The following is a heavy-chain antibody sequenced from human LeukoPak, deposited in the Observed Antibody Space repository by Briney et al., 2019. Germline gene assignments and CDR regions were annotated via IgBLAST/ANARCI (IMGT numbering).Heavy chain of an antibody. J-gene: IGHJ1*01. CDR3: ARGNEYFQH. V-gene: IGHV3-48*04. CDR2: IGSGSSTL. Sequence: GGSLRLSCAASGFTFSTYSMNWVRQAPGKGLEWVSYIGSGSSTLYYADSVKGRFTISRDNAKNSLYLQMKSLRAEDTAVYYCARGNEYFQHWGQGTLVTVSS. D-gene: IGHD1-1*01. CDR1: GFTFSTYS.